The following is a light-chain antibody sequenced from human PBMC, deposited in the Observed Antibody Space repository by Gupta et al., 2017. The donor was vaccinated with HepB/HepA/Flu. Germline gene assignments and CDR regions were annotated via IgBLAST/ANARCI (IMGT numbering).Light chain of an antibody. Sequence: IQMTQSPSSLSASVGDRVTITCRASQSISSYLNWYQQKPGKAPKLLIYAASSLQSGVPPRFSGSGSGTDFTLTISILQPADFATYYSQQSYSTPPWTFGQGTKVEIK. J-gene: IGKJ1*01. CDR2: AAS. CDR1: QSISSY. V-gene: IGKV1-39*01. CDR3: QQSYSTPPWT.